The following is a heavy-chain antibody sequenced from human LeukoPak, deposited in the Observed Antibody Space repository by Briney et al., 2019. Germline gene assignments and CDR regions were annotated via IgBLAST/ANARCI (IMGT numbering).Heavy chain of an antibody. CDR3: ARDPIAAVRFDY. D-gene: IGHD6-13*01. V-gene: IGHV3-33*01. CDR2: IWYDRSNK. CDR1: GFTFTSYG. Sequence: GGSLRLSCAASGFTFTSYGMHWVRQAPGKGLEWVAVIWYDRSNKYYADSVKGRFTISRDNSKNTLYLQMNSLRAEDTAVYSCARDPIAAVRFDYWGQGTLVTVSS. J-gene: IGHJ4*02.